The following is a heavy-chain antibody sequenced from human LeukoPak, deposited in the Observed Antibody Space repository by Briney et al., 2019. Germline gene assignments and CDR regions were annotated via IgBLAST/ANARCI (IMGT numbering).Heavy chain of an antibody. CDR2: IYYSGST. CDR3: ARDGYCSSTSCYRGWFDP. D-gene: IGHD2-2*01. J-gene: IGHJ5*02. CDR1: GGSTSSGGYY. Sequence: PSETLSLTCTVSGGSTSSGGYYWSWIRQHPGKGLEWIGYIYYSGSTYYNPSLKSRVTISVDTSKNQFSLKLSSVTAADTAVYYCARDGYCSSTSCYRGWFDPWGQGTLVTVSS. V-gene: IGHV4-31*03.